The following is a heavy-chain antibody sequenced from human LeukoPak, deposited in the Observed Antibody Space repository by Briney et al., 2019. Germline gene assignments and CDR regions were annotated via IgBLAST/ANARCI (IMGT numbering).Heavy chain of an antibody. CDR2: IYTSGST. V-gene: IGHV4-61*02. Sequence: SQTLSLTCTVSGGSISSGSYYWSWIRQPAGKGLEGIVRIYTSGSTNYNPSLKSRVTISVDTSKNQFSLKLSSVTAADTAVYYCAREILVGAQFDYWGQGTLVTVSS. J-gene: IGHJ4*02. CDR3: AREILVGAQFDY. D-gene: IGHD2-8*02. CDR1: GGSISSGSYY.